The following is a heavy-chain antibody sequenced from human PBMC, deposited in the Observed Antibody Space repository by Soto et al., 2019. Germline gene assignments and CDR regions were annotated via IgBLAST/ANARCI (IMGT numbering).Heavy chain of an antibody. Sequence: GESLKISCKGSGYSFTSYWIGWVRQMPGKGLEWMGIIYPGDSDTRYSPSFQGQVTISADKSISTAYLQWSSLKASDTAMYYCARHKLSVGATHWVPIDYWGQGTLVTVSS. CDR3: ARHKLSVGATHWVPIDY. CDR1: GYSFTSYW. V-gene: IGHV5-51*01. CDR2: IYPGDSDT. J-gene: IGHJ4*02. D-gene: IGHD1-26*01.